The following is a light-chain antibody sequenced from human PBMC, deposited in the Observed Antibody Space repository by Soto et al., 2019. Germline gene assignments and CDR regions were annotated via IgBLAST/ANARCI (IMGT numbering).Light chain of an antibody. Sequence: QSVLTKPPSVSGAPGQRVTISCTGSSSNIGAGYDVHWYQQLPGTAPKLLIYGNSNRPSGVPDRFSRSKSGTSASLAITGLQAEDEADYYCQSYDSSLSAVVFGGGTKLTVL. CDR1: SSNIGAGYD. CDR2: GNS. CDR3: QSYDSSLSAVV. J-gene: IGLJ2*01. V-gene: IGLV1-40*01.